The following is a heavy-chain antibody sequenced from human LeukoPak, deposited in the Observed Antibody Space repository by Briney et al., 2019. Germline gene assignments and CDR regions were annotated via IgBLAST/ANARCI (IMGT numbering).Heavy chain of an antibody. J-gene: IGHJ4*02. CDR2: ISYDGSEK. Sequence: SCKASGYSFTSYPMHWVRQAPGKGLEWVAVISYDGSEKHYADPVKGRFTISRDNSKNTLYLQMNSLRAEDTAVYYCAREGSSGYYPYWGQGILVTVSS. D-gene: IGHD3-22*01. V-gene: IGHV3-30-3*01. CDR1: GYSFTSYP. CDR3: AREGSSGYYPY.